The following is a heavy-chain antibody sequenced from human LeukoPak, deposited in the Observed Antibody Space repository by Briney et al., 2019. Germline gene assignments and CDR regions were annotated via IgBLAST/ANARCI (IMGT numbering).Heavy chain of an antibody. CDR3: ARDFPDIVVVPAAISLYYYYYMDV. CDR1: GYTFTSYG. V-gene: IGHV1-18*01. J-gene: IGHJ6*03. D-gene: IGHD2-2*02. Sequence: ASVKVSCKASGYTFTSYGISWVRQAPGQGLEWMGWISAYNGNTNYAQKLQGRVTMTTDTSTRTAYMELRSLRSDDTAVYYCARDFPDIVVVPAAISLYYYYYMDVWGKGTTVTVSS. CDR2: ISAYNGNT.